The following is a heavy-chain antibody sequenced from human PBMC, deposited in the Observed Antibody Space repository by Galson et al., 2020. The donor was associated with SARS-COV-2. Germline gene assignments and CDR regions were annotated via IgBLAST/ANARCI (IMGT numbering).Heavy chain of an antibody. CDR3: ARRLFYYDSGPSSRVIFDY. J-gene: IGHJ4*02. CDR1: GGSISSSSFY. Sequence: SETLSLTCTVSGGSISSSSFYWDWIRQPPGKGLEWIGTIFYNGNTYYNPSLKSRLTISVDTAKNQFSLNLRSVTAADTAVYFCARRLFYYDSGPSSRVIFDYWGQGALVTVSS. D-gene: IGHD3-10*01. CDR2: IFYNGNT. V-gene: IGHV4-39*01.